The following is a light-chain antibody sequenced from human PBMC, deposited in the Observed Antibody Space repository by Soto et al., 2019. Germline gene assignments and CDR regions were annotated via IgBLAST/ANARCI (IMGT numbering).Light chain of an antibody. CDR3: QQYDNSPWT. Sequence: EIVLTQSPGTLSLSPGERATLSCRASQSVSSIYLAWYQQKPGQAPRLLIYRASSRATGIPDRFSGSGSGTDFTLTISRLEPEDFAVYYCQQYDNSPWTFGQGTKVEIK. CDR1: QSVSSIY. CDR2: RAS. V-gene: IGKV3-20*01. J-gene: IGKJ1*01.